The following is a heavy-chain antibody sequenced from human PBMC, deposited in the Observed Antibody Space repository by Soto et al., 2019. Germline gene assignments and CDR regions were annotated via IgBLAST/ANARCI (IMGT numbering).Heavy chain of an antibody. CDR2: IYYSGST. CDR3: ARHPTPFTIFGVVIPYYYYGMDV. Sequence: SETLSLTCTVSGGSISSSSYYWGWIRQPPGKGLEWIGSIYYSGSTYYNPSLKSRVTISVDTSKNQFSLKLSSVTAADTAVYYCARHPTPFTIFGVVIPYYYYGMDVWGQGTTVTVSS. J-gene: IGHJ6*02. CDR1: GGSISSSSYY. D-gene: IGHD3-3*01. V-gene: IGHV4-39*01.